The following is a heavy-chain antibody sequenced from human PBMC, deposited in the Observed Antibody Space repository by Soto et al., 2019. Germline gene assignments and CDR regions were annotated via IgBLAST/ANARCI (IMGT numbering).Heavy chain of an antibody. CDR1: GGSISSGDDC. Sequence: SETLSLTCSVSGGSISSGDDCWSWIRQPPGKGLEWIGYIYYNGNTYYNPSLKSRVTISVGTSKNQFSLKLSSVTAADTAVYYCARASSSYYYDSSGYSTIINWFDTWGQGTLVTVS. CDR3: ARASSSYYYDSSGYSTIINWFDT. D-gene: IGHD3-22*01. V-gene: IGHV4-30-4*01. J-gene: IGHJ5*02. CDR2: IYYNGNT.